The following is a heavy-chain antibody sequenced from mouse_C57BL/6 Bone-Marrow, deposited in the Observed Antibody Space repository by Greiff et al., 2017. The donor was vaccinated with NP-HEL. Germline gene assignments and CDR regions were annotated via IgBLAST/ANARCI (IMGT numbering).Heavy chain of an antibody. D-gene: IGHD2-10*02. CDR2: ISSGGSYT. V-gene: IGHV5-6*01. CDR1: GFTFSSYG. J-gene: IGHJ1*03. CDR3: ARQYGNYEWYFDV. Sequence: EVQVVESGGDLVKPGGSLKLSCAASGFTFSSYGMSWVRQTPDKRLEWVATISSGGSYTYYPDSVKGRFTISRDNAKNTLYLQMSSLKSEDTAMYYCARQYGNYEWYFDVWGTGTTVTVSS.